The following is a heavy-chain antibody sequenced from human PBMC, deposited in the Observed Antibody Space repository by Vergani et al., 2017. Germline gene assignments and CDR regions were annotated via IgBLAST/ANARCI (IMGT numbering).Heavy chain of an antibody. CDR3: ARGIGYDCWSGHRALDY. D-gene: IGHD3-3*01. CDR1: GGSISSGGYY. V-gene: IGHV4-31*03. J-gene: IGHJ4*02. Sequence: QVQLPESGPGLVKPSQTLSLTCTVSGGSISSGGYYWSWIRQHPGKGLEWIGYIYYSGSTYYNPSLKSRVTISVDTSKNQFSLMLSSVTAADTAVYYCARGIGYDCWSGHRALDYWGQGTLVTVSS. CDR2: IYYSGST.